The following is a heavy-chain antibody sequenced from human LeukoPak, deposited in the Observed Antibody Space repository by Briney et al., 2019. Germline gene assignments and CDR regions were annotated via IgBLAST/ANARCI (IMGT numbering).Heavy chain of an antibody. Sequence: ASVKVSCKASGGTFSSYAISWVRQAPGQGLEWMGRIIPIFGTANCAQKFQGRVTITTDESTSTAYMELSSLRSEDTAVYYCARGGVAATRLATLNWFDPWGQGTLVTVSS. J-gene: IGHJ5*02. V-gene: IGHV1-69*05. CDR3: ARGGVAATRLATLNWFDP. CDR1: GGTFSSYA. CDR2: IIPIFGTA. D-gene: IGHD2-15*01.